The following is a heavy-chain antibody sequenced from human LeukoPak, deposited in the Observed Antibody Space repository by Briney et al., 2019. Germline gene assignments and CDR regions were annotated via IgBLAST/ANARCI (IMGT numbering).Heavy chain of an antibody. Sequence: ASVKVSCKASGYTFTSYAMHWVRQAPGQRLEWMGWINAGNGNTKYSQKFQGRVTMTRNTSISTAYMELSSLRSEDTAVYYCARGPGATSSIYWFDPWGQGTLVTVSS. D-gene: IGHD1-26*01. V-gene: IGHV1-3*01. CDR1: GYTFTSYA. CDR3: ARGPGATSSIYWFDP. CDR2: INAGNGNT. J-gene: IGHJ5*02.